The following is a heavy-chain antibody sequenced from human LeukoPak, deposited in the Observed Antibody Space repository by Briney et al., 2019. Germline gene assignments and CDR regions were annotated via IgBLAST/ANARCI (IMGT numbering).Heavy chain of an antibody. D-gene: IGHD2-21*01. J-gene: IGHJ3*02. Sequence: SETLSLTCTVSGGSISSYYWSWIRQPPGKGLEWIGYIYYSGSTNYNPSLKSRVTISVDTSKNQFSLKLSSVTAANTAVYYCARAHIVMSLSTFDIWGQGAKVTVSS. V-gene: IGHV4-59*08. CDR3: ARAHIVMSLSTFDI. CDR1: GGSISSYY. CDR2: IYYSGST.